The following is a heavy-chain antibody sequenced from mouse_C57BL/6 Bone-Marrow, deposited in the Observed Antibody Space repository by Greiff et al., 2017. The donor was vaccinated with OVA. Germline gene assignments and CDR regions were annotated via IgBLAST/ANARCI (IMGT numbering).Heavy chain of an antibody. Sequence: QVQLQQPGAELVMPGASVKLSCKASGYTFTSYWMHWVKQRPGQGLEWIGEIDPADSYTNYNQKFKGKSTLPVDKSSSTAYMQLSSLTSEDSAVYYCARPLYYYGSRGCAYWGQGTLVTVSA. CDR3: ARPLYYYGSRGCAY. CDR2: IDPADSYT. J-gene: IGHJ3*01. D-gene: IGHD1-1*01. CDR1: GYTFTSYW. V-gene: IGHV1-69*01.